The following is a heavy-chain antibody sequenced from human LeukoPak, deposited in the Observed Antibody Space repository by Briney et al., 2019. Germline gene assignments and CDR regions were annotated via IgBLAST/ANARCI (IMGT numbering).Heavy chain of an antibody. D-gene: IGHD6-6*01. V-gene: IGHV3-74*03. J-gene: IGHJ4*02. CDR1: GFTFSDYW. CDR2: INGDGGTL. Sequence: GGSLRLSCEVSGFTFSDYWMHWVRQVPGKGLMWVARINGDGGTLTYVDSVRGRFTISRDNAKNSLYLQMNSLRVEDAALYYCVRGLYSSSSFFDVWGQGTLVTVSS. CDR3: VRGLYSSSSFFDV.